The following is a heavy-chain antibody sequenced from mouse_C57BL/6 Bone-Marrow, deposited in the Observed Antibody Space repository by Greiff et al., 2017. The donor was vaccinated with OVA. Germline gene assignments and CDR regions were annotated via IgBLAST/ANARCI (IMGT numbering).Heavy chain of an antibody. D-gene: IGHD5-1*01. CDR3: ARKGSNWYFDV. J-gene: IGHJ1*03. V-gene: IGHV14-2*01. Sequence: VQLQQSGAELVKPGASVKLSCTASGFNIKDYYMHWVKQRTEQGLEWIGRIDPEDGDTKYAPKFQGKATIKADKSDNTAYVQLSSLTSEDTAVYYSARKGSNWYFDVWGTGTTGTVSS. CDR1: GFNIKDYY. CDR2: IDPEDGDT.